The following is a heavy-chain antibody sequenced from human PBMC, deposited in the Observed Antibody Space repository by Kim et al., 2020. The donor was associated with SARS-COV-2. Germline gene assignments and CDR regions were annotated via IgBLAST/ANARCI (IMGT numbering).Heavy chain of an antibody. Sequence: SETLSLTCTVSGGSISSYYWSWIRQPPGKGLEWIGYIYYSGSTNYNPSLKSRVTISVDTSKNQFSLKLSSVTAADTAVYYCARSRYIVATDWGQGTLVTVSS. CDR3: ARSRYIVATD. V-gene: IGHV4-59*01. CDR2: IYYSGST. D-gene: IGHD5-12*01. J-gene: IGHJ4*02. CDR1: GGSISSYY.